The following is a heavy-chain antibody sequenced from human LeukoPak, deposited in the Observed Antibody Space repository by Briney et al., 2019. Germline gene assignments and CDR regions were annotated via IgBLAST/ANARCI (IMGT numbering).Heavy chain of an antibody. Sequence: GGSLRLSCAASGFTFSSYSMNWVRQAAGKGLEWVSYISSSSSTIYYADSVKGRSTISRDNAKNSLYLQMNSLRDEDTAVYYCARGYSSKLDYWGQGTLVTVSS. CDR3: ARGYSSKLDY. D-gene: IGHD6-13*01. CDR1: GFTFSSYS. J-gene: IGHJ4*02. CDR2: ISSSSSTI. V-gene: IGHV3-48*02.